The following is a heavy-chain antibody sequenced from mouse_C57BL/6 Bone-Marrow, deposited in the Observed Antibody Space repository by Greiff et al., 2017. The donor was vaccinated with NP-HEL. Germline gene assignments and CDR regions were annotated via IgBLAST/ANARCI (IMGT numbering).Heavy chain of an antibody. CDR3: ARHRTTVVGDYFDY. Sequence: EVMLVESGGDLVKPGGSLKLSCAASGFTFSSYGMSWVRQTPDKRLEWVATISSGGSYTYYPDSVKGRFTISRDNAKNTLYLQMSSLKSEDTAMYYCARHRTTVVGDYFDYWGQGTTLTVSS. V-gene: IGHV5-6*01. J-gene: IGHJ2*01. CDR1: GFTFSSYG. CDR2: ISSGGSYT. D-gene: IGHD1-1*01.